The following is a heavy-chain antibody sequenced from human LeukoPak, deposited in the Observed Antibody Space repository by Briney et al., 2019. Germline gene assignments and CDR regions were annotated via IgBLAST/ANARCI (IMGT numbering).Heavy chain of an antibody. CDR2: IIPIFGTA. CDR3: ARGGYYYDSSGYSIDAFDI. J-gene: IGHJ3*02. CDR1: GGTFSSYA. V-gene: IGHV1-69*06. D-gene: IGHD3-22*01. Sequence: GASVRVSCKASGGTFSSYAISWVRQAPGQGLEWMGGIIPIFGTANYAQKLQGRVTITADKSTSTAYMELSSLRSEDTAVYYCARGGYYYDSSGYSIDAFDIWGQGTMVTVSS.